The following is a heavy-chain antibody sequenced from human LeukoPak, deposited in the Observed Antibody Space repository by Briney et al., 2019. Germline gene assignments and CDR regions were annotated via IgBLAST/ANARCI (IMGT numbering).Heavy chain of an antibody. Sequence: GGSLRLSCAAYGFAFSNHGMDWVRQAPGKGLEWVSGISPSGDITYYADSVKGRFTISRDNSKNTLYLEVIRLTPEDSAVYYCAKDDAWLRFGEWSQGTLVTVSS. J-gene: IGHJ4*02. V-gene: IGHV3-23*01. D-gene: IGHD5-12*01. CDR2: ISPSGDIT. CDR3: AKDDAWLRFGE. CDR1: GFAFSNHG.